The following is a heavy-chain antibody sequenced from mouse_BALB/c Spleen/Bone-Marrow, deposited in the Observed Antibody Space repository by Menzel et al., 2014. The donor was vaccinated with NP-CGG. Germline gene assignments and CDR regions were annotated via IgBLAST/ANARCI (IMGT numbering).Heavy chain of an antibody. CDR3: ARHAYYDQTEVSFVY. CDR2: ISGGGSYT. J-gene: IGHJ3*01. V-gene: IGHV5-9-2*01. CDR1: GFTFSNYG. Sequence: EVMLVESGGGLVKSGGSLKLSCAASGFTFSNYGMSWVRQTPEKRLEWVATISGGGSYTFYSDSVKGRSTISRDNAKNNLHLQLSSLRSEDTALYYCARHAYYDQTEVSFVYWGQGTLVTVSA. D-gene: IGHD2-4*01.